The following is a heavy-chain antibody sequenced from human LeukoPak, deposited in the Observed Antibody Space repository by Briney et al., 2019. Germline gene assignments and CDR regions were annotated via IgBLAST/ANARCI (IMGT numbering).Heavy chain of an antibody. V-gene: IGHV5-51*01. J-gene: IGHJ4*02. CDR2: IYPGGSDA. CDR3: ATPTLGTIGEYLFDY. D-gene: IGHD1-7*01. Sequence: GESLKISCKASGYSFTTYWIGWVRQMPGKGLEWMGIIYPGGSDARYSPSFQGQVTISADKSISTAYLQWNSLKASDTAMYYCATPTLGTIGEYLFDYWGQGTLVTVSS. CDR1: GYSFTTYW.